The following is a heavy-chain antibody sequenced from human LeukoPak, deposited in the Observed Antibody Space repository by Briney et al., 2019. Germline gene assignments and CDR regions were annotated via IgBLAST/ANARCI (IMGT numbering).Heavy chain of an antibody. Sequence: GGSLTLSCAASGFTFSSYAISWVRQAPGKGLEWVSVISGSGGSTYYADSVKGRFTISRDNSNDALYLQMNSLRAEDTAVYYCAKDRGARSFDNWGQGTLVTVSS. CDR2: ISGSGGST. CDR1: GFTFSSYA. V-gene: IGHV3-23*01. J-gene: IGHJ4*02. CDR3: AKDRGARSFDN.